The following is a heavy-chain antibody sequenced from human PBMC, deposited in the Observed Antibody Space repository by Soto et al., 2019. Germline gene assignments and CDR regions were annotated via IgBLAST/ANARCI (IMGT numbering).Heavy chain of an antibody. Sequence: GESLKISCKGSGYSFTNYWIAWVRQMPGKGLEWMGVIYPGDSETKYRPSFQGQVTFSADKSISTAYLQWSSLKASDTAIYYCARHSGSYYDFWGQGTLVTVSS. J-gene: IGHJ4*02. D-gene: IGHD1-26*01. CDR3: ARHSGSYYDF. V-gene: IGHV5-51*01. CDR1: GYSFTNYW. CDR2: IYPGDSET.